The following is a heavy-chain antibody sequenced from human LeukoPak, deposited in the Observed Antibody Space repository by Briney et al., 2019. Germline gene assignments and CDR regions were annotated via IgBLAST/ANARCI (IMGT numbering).Heavy chain of an antibody. D-gene: IGHD3-22*01. CDR2: IIPIFGTA. CDR1: GGTFSSYA. V-gene: IGHV1-69*06. CDR3: ARAFYYDSSGVGGQDFDF. Sequence: SVKVSCKASGGTFSSYAISWVRQAPGQGLEWMGGIIPIFGTANYAQKFQGRVTITADKSTSTAYMELSSLRSEDTAVYYCARAFYYDSSGVGGQDFDFWGQGTLVTVSS. J-gene: IGHJ4*02.